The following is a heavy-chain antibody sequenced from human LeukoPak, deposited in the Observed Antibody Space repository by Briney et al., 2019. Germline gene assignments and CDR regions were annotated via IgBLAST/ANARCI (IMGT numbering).Heavy chain of an antibody. Sequence: SETLSLTCTVSGGSISSSSYYWGWIRQPPGKGLEWIGSIYYSGSTYYHPSLKSRVTISVDTSKNQFSLKLSSVTAADTAVYYCARDISGGSRYNWFDPWGQGTLVTVSS. CDR1: GGSISSSSYY. V-gene: IGHV4-39*07. CDR2: IYYSGST. J-gene: IGHJ5*02. D-gene: IGHD2-15*01. CDR3: ARDISGGSRYNWFDP.